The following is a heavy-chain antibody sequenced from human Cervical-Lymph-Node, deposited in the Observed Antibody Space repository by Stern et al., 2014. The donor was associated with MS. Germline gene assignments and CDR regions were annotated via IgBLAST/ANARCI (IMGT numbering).Heavy chain of an antibody. Sequence: QVQLQESGPGLVKPSETLSLTCTVSGGSISSYYWSWIRQPPGKGLEWIGYIYYSGSTNYNPSLKSRVTISVDTSKNQFSLKLSSVTAADTAVYYCARDLVLNYYDSSANPGPHYYYYGMDVWGQGTTVTVSS. D-gene: IGHD3-22*01. CDR3: ARDLVLNYYDSSANPGPHYYYYGMDV. CDR2: IYYSGST. CDR1: GGSISSYY. V-gene: IGHV4-59*01. J-gene: IGHJ6*02.